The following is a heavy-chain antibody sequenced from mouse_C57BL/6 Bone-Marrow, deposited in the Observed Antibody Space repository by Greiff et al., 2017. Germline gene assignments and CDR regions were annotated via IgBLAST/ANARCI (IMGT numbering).Heavy chain of an antibody. Sequence: VQLQQPGAELVKPGASVKLSCKASGYTFTSYWMQWVKQRPGQGLEWIGEIDPSDSYTNYNQKFKGKATLTVDTSSSAAYMQLSSLTSEDSAVYYCARTVGYYGAMDYWGQGTSVTVSS. CDR2: IDPSDSYT. V-gene: IGHV1-50*01. D-gene: IGHD1-1*01. CDR3: ARTVGYYGAMDY. J-gene: IGHJ4*01. CDR1: GYTFTSYW.